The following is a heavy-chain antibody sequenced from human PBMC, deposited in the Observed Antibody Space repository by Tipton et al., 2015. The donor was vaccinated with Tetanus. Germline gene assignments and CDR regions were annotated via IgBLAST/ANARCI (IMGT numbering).Heavy chain of an antibody. D-gene: IGHD1-7*01. V-gene: IGHV4-39*02. J-gene: IGHJ4*02. Sequence: TLSLTCTVSGGSISSTSYYWAWIRQPPGKGLEWIGTMYNSGATYYNPSLKGRVTISGDTSKNLFSLTSVTASDTAVYYCARANYDSSKKGPFDSWGQGPLVIVSS. CDR1: GGSISSTSYY. CDR3: ARANYDSSKKGPFDS. CDR2: MYNSGAT.